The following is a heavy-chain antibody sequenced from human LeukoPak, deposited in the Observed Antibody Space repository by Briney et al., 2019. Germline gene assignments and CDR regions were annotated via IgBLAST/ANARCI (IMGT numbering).Heavy chain of an antibody. V-gene: IGHV4-39*01. D-gene: IGHD1-26*01. Sequence: SETLSLTCTVSGGSISSSSCYWGWIRQPPGKGLQWIGSIYYRGSTSYNPSLKSRVTTSVDTSKNQFSLRLSSVTAADTAVFYCARHVVSGSYFDYWGQGILVTVS. CDR1: GGSISSSSCY. CDR2: IYYRGST. CDR3: ARHVVSGSYFDY. J-gene: IGHJ4*02.